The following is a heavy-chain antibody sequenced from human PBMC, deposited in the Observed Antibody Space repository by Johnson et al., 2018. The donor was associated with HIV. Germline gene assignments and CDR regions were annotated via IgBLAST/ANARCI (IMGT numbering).Heavy chain of an antibody. CDR3: AKASSNSNFDAFDI. J-gene: IGHJ3*02. Sequence: VQLVESGGGVVRPGGSLRLSCAASGFTFTNAWMSWVRQAPGQGLEWVGRIKSKTAGGTTDYAAPVKGRFTISRDDSKNTLYLQMNSLKTEDTAMYYCAKASSNSNFDAFDIWGQGTMVTVSS. CDR2: IKSKTAGGTT. V-gene: IGHV3-15*01. CDR1: GFTFTNAW. D-gene: IGHD3-3*02.